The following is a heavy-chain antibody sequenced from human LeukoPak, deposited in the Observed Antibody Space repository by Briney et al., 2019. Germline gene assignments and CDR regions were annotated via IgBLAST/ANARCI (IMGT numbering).Heavy chain of an antibody. J-gene: IGHJ5*02. Sequence: GGSLRLSCAASGFSFSTYAMSWVRQAPGKGLEWVSSISDSGGSTYYADSVKGRFTISRDTSKNTLYLQMNSLRAEDTAVYYCAKGYCSGGSCYYHNWFDLWGQGTQVTVSS. CDR1: GFSFSTYA. CDR3: AKGYCSGGSCYYHNWFDL. CDR2: ISDSGGST. D-gene: IGHD2-15*01. V-gene: IGHV3-23*01.